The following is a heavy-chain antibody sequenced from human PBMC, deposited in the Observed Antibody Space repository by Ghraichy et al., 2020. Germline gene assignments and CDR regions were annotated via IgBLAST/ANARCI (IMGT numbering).Heavy chain of an antibody. D-gene: IGHD2-15*01. J-gene: IGHJ3*02. CDR2: IYYSGST. V-gene: IGHV4-59*01. CDR3: ARGRQGSDAFDI. CDR1: GGSISSYK. Sequence: ETLSLTCTVSGGSISSYKWSWIRQPPGKGLEWIGYIYYSGSTNYNPSLKSRVTISVDTSKNQFSLKLSSVTAADTAVYHCARGRQGSDAFDIWGQGTTVTVSS.